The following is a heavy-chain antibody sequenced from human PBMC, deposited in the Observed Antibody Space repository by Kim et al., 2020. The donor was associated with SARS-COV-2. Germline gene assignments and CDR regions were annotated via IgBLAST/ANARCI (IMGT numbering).Heavy chain of an antibody. Sequence: SETLSLTCAVSGGSISSSNWWSWVRQPPGKGLEWIGEIYHSGSTNYNPSLKSRVTISVDKSKNQFSLKLSSVTAADTAVYYCARVSAYSSNYEYFQHWGQGTLVTVSS. CDR3: ARVSAYSSNYEYFQH. V-gene: IGHV4-4*02. D-gene: IGHD6-13*01. CDR1: GGSISSSNW. CDR2: IYHSGST. J-gene: IGHJ1*01.